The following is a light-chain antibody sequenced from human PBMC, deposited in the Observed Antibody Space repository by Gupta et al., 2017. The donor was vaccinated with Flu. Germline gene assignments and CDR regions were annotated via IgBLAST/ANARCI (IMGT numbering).Light chain of an antibody. Sequence: IVMTQSPATLSVSPGERATLSCRASQSVSSNLAWYQQKPGQAPRLLIYGASTRATGIPARFSGSGSGTEFTLTISRLQSEDFAVYYCKQYKNRLTFGQGTKVEIK. J-gene: IGKJ1*01. CDR3: KQYKNRLT. CDR1: QSVSSN. CDR2: GAS. V-gene: IGKV3-15*01.